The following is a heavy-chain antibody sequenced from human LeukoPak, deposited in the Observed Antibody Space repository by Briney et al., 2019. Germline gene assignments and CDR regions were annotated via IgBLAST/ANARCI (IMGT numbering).Heavy chain of an antibody. V-gene: IGHV4-34*01. J-gene: IGHJ3*02. CDR3: AGYYYTSDDASDM. CDR1: GGSFSDNC. CDR2: IDHRGST. Sequence: SETLSLTCVVYGGSFSDNCWSWIRQPPGKGLEWIGDIDHRGSTNYNPSLKSRLTISLDTSKNQFSLKLSSVTAADTAVYYCAGYYYTSDDASDMWGQGTMVTVSS. D-gene: IGHD3-10*01.